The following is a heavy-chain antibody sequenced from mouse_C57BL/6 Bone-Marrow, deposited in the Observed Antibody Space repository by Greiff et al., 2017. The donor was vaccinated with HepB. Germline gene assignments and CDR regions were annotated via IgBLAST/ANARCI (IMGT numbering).Heavy chain of an antibody. CDR2: IYPGDGDT. V-gene: IGHV1-82*01. D-gene: IGHD2-5*01. Sequence: QVQLQQSGPELVKPGASVKLSCKASGYAFSSSWMNWVKQRPGKGLEWIGRIYPGDGDTNYNGKFKGKATLTADKSSSTAYMQLSSLTSEDSAVYVCARSHYSNYEAYWGQGTLVTVSA. CDR3: ARSHYSNYEAY. J-gene: IGHJ3*01. CDR1: GYAFSSSW.